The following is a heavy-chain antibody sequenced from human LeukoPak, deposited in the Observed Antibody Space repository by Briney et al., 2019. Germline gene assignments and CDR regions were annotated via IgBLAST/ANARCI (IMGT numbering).Heavy chain of an antibody. CDR1: GFTFSSYA. Sequence: GGSLRLSCAASGFTFSSYAMSWVRQAPGKGLEWVSAISGSGGSTYYADSVKGRFTISRDNSKNSLYLQMNSLRAEDTAVYYCARSRLLIYYYYYGMDVWGQGTTVTVSS. D-gene: IGHD3-16*01. V-gene: IGHV3-23*01. CDR2: ISGSGGST. J-gene: IGHJ6*02. CDR3: ARSRLLIYYYYYGMDV.